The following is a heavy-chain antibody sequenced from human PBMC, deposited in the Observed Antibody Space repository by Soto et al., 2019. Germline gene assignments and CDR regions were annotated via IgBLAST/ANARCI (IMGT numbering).Heavy chain of an antibody. Sequence: GGSLRLSCAASGFTVSNYGMHWVRQAPGKGLEWVAVIWHDGFNKFYGDSVKGRFAISRDNSQNALYLQMSSLRADDTALYYCARDVGTAVTSTGYFDYWGQGTPVTVSS. D-gene: IGHD6-19*01. CDR2: IWHDGFNK. J-gene: IGHJ4*02. CDR3: ARDVGTAVTSTGYFDY. CDR1: GFTVSNYG. V-gene: IGHV3-33*01.